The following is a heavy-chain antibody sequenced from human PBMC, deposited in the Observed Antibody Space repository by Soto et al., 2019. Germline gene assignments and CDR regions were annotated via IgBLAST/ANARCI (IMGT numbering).Heavy chain of an antibody. D-gene: IGHD3-22*01. Sequence: GGSLRLSCAASGFTFSSYAMSWVRQAPGKGLEWVSAISGSGGGTYYADSVKGRFTISRDNSKNTLYLQMNSLRAEDTAVYYCAKYYYDSSGYYVYYYYGMDVWGQGTTVTVSS. J-gene: IGHJ6*02. CDR1: GFTFSSYA. V-gene: IGHV3-23*01. CDR3: AKYYYDSSGYYVYYYYGMDV. CDR2: ISGSGGGT.